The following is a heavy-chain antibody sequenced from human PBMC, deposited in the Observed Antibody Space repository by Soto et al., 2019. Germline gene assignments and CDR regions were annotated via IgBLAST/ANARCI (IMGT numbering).Heavy chain of an antibody. CDR1: GGSFSGYY. J-gene: IGHJ4*02. Sequence: SETLSLTCAVYGGSFSGYYWSWIRQPPGKGLEWIGEINHSGSTNYNPSLKSRVTISVDTSKNQFSLKLSSVTAADTAVYYCARDILTGYGEYYFDYWGQGTLVTVSS. V-gene: IGHV4-34*01. CDR3: ARDILTGYGEYYFDY. D-gene: IGHD3-9*01. CDR2: INHSGST.